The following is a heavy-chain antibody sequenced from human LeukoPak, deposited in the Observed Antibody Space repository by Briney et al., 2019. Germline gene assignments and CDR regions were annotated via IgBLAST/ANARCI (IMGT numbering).Heavy chain of an antibody. CDR3: ARVTIAAAGTGYWFDP. CDR1: GGSISSSSYY. CDR2: IYYSGST. J-gene: IGHJ5*02. Sequence: SETLSLTCTVSGGSISSSSYYWGWIRQPPGKGLEWIGSIYYSGSTYYNPSLKSRVTISVDTSKNQFSLKLSSVTAADTAVYYCARVTIAAAGTGYWFDPWGQGTLVTVSS. V-gene: IGHV4-39*01. D-gene: IGHD6-13*01.